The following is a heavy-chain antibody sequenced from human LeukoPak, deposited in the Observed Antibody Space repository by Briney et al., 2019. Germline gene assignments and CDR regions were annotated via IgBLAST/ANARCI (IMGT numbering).Heavy chain of an antibody. CDR1: GFTFSSYA. D-gene: IGHD3-16*02. Sequence: PGGSLRLSCAASGFTFSSYAMSWVRQAPGKGLERVSAISGSGGSTYYADSVKGRFTISRDNSKNTLYLQMNSLRAEDTAVYYCAKAFPGLRVWGSYPDAFDIWGQGTMVTVSS. CDR2: ISGSGGST. V-gene: IGHV3-23*01. CDR3: AKAFPGLRVWGSYPDAFDI. J-gene: IGHJ3*02.